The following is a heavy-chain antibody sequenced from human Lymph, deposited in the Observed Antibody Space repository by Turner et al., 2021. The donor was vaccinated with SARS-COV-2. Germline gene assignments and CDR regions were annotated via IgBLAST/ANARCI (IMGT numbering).Heavy chain of an antibody. D-gene: IGHD6-13*01. V-gene: IGHV4-31*03. J-gene: IGHJ2*01. Sequence: ESGPGLVKPSQTLSLTCTVSGVSISSGGYYWSWIRQSPGMGLEWTGYIYYSGSTYHNPSLNSRFTISVDTSKNQFSLKLRSVTAADTAVYYCASVRSAAGVWYFDLWGRGTLVTVSS. CDR3: ASVRSAAGVWYFDL. CDR1: GVSISSGGYY. CDR2: IYYSGST.